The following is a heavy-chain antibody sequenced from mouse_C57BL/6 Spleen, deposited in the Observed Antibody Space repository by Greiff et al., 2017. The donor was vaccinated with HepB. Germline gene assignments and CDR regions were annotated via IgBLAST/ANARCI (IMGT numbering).Heavy chain of an antibody. CDR2: IYPGDGDT. Sequence: QVQLQQSGPELVKPGASVKISCKASGYAFSSSWMNWVKQRPGKGLEWIGRIYPGDGDTNYNGKFKGKATLTADKSSSTAYMQLSSLTSEDSAVYFCARIAQAKYFDYWGQGTTLTVSS. CDR1: GYAFSSSW. V-gene: IGHV1-82*01. J-gene: IGHJ2*01. CDR3: ARIAQAKYFDY. D-gene: IGHD3-2*02.